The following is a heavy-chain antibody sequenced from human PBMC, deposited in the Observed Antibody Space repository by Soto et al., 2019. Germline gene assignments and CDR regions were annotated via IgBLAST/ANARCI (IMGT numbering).Heavy chain of an antibody. CDR2: IYPGDSDT. D-gene: IGHD3-22*01. J-gene: IGHJ4*02. V-gene: IGHV5-51*01. CDR1: GGKVKRSW. CDR3: ARQIYDSDTGPNFQYYFDS. Sequence: GGSLTISEEGCGGKVKRSWMARVRQKHGQGLEWMGMIYPGDSDTTYSPSFQGQVTISVTKSITTVFLQWSSLRASDAAMYYCARQIYDSDTGPNFQYYFDSWGQGTPVTVSS.